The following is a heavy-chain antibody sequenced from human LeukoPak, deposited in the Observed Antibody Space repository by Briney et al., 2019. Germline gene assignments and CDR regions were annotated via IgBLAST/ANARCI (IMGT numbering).Heavy chain of an antibody. CDR1: GYTFTNNA. CDR2: INPNSGGT. V-gene: IGHV1-2*02. CDR3: ASGYGSGSPFDP. J-gene: IGHJ5*02. D-gene: IGHD3-10*01. Sequence: ASVKVSCKTSGYTFTNNAINWVRQAPGQGLEWMGWINPNSGGTNYAQKFQGRVTMTRDTSISTAYMELSRLRSDDTAVYYCASGYGSGSPFDPWGQGTLVTVSS.